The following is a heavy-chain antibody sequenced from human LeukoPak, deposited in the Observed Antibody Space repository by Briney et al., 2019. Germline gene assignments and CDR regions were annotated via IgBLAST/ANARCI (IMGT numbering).Heavy chain of an antibody. D-gene: IGHD5-12*01. Sequence: ASVKVSCEASGYTFTSYGFSWVQQAPGQGLEWMGWISAYNGNTNYAQKVQGRVTMTTDTSTSTAYMELRSLRSDDTAVYYCARDRGYSGGEDYWGQGTLVTDSS. CDR1: GYTFTSYG. CDR2: ISAYNGNT. CDR3: ARDRGYSGGEDY. J-gene: IGHJ4*02. V-gene: IGHV1-18*01.